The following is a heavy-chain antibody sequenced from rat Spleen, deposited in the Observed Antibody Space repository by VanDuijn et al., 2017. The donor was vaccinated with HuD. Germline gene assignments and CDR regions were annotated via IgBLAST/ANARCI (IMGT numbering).Heavy chain of an antibody. J-gene: IGHJ4*01. V-gene: IGHV5-58*01. CDR1: GFTFSGYW. D-gene: IGHD1-1*01. CDR2: INTDGDST. Sequence: EVQLVETGGDLVQPGRSLKLSCVASGFTFSGYWMYWLRQAPGKGLEWISSINTDGDSTFYPDSVKCRFIISRHNAESTLYLQINSLRSEDTATDYCTGDRGYYYSGDCVMDAGCQGASVTVSS. CDR3: TGDRGYYYSGDCVMDA.